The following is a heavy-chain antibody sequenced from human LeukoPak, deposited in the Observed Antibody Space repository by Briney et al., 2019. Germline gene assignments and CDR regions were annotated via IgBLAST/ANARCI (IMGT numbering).Heavy chain of an antibody. CDR2: IYYSGST. CDR3: AREGGGNAFDY. D-gene: IGHD4-23*01. V-gene: IGHV4-59*01. Sequence: PSETLSLTCTVSGGSISSYYWSWIRQPPGKGLEWIGYIYYSGSTNYNPSLKSRATISVDTSKNQFSLKLSSVTAADTAVYYCAREGGGNAFDYWGQGTLVTVSS. CDR1: GGSISSYY. J-gene: IGHJ4*02.